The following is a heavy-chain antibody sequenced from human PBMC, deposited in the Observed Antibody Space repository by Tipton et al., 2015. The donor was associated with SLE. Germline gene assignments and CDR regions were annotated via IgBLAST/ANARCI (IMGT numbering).Heavy chain of an antibody. CDR3: ARGDTSGWYGDYYYGMDV. CDR1: GGSFNGHY. Sequence: LRLSCAVYGGSFNGHYWSWIRQPPGKGLEWIGEFNHGGGTNYNPSLKSRVTISVDTSKNQFSLKGSSVTAADTAVYYCARGDTSGWYGDYYYGMDVWGQGTTVTVSS. V-gene: IGHV4-34*01. D-gene: IGHD6-19*01. J-gene: IGHJ6*02. CDR2: FNHGGGT.